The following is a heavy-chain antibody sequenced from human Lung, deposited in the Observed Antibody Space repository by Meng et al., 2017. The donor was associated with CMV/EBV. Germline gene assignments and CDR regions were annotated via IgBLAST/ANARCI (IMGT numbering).Heavy chain of an antibody. J-gene: IGHJ6*02. CDR2: SYYSGST. CDR1: GGSISSYY. V-gene: IGHV4-59*01. D-gene: IGHD3-10*01. Sequence: GSLSLXCTVSGGSISSYYWSWIRQPPGKGLEDIGYSYYSGSTSYNPSLKSRVTISVDTSKNQFSLKLSSVTAADTAVDYCARHGSGSYFYGMDFWGQGPTVTVSS. CDR3: ARHGSGSYFYGMDF.